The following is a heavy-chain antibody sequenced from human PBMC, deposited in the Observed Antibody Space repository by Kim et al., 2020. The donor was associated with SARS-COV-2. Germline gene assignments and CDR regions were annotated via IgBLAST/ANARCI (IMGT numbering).Heavy chain of an antibody. J-gene: IGHJ4*02. CDR2: ISSSGSTI. Sequence: GGSLRLSCAASGFTFSSYEMNWVRQAPGKGLEWVSYISSSGSTIYYADSVKGRFTISRDNAKNSLYLQMNSLRAEDTAVYYCARDNWNSRTFDYWGQGTLVTVSS. V-gene: IGHV3-48*03. CDR1: GFTFSSYE. D-gene: IGHD1-1*01. CDR3: ARDNWNSRTFDY.